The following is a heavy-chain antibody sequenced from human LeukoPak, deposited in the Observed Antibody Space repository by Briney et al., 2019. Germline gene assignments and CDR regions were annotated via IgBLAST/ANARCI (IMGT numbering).Heavy chain of an antibody. Sequence: SETLSLTCTVSGGSISSGDYYWSWIRQPPGKGLEWIGYIYYSGSTYYNPSLKSRVTISVDTSKNQFSLKLSSVTAADTAVYYCARVEIVVVPDAMYSSAFDIWGQGTMVTVSS. V-gene: IGHV4-30-4*01. CDR1: GGSISSGDYY. D-gene: IGHD2-2*03. J-gene: IGHJ3*02. CDR2: IYYSGST. CDR3: ARVEIVVVPDAMYSSAFDI.